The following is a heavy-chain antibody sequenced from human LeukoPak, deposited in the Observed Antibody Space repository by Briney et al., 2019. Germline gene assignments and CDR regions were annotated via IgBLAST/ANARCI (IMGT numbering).Heavy chain of an antibody. CDR2: MKPNSGNT. Sequence: ASVKVSCKASGYTFTSYDINWVRQATGQGLEWMGWMKPNSGNTGYTQKFQGRVTMTRNTSISTAYMELSSLRSEDTAVYYCARGPIVVVPAARYWYFDLWGRGTLVTVSS. V-gene: IGHV1-8*01. CDR3: ARGPIVVVPAARYWYFDL. J-gene: IGHJ2*01. CDR1: GYTFTSYD. D-gene: IGHD2-2*01.